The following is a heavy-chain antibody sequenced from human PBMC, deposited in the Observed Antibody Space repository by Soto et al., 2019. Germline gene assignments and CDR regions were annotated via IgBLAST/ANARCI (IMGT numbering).Heavy chain of an antibody. CDR1: GGSISSYY. CDR3: ARVPTVTANCFDP. V-gene: IGHV4-30-4*08. CDR2: IYYSGST. Sequence: TSVTLSLTCTVSGGSISSYYWSWIRQPPGKGLEWIGYIYYSGSTYYNPSLKSRVTISVDTSKNQFSLKLSSVTAADTAVYYCARVPTVTANCFDPWGQGTLVTVSS. D-gene: IGHD4-4*01. J-gene: IGHJ5*02.